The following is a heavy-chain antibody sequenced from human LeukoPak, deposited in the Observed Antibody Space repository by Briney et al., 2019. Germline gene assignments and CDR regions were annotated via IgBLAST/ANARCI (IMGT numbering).Heavy chain of an antibody. CDR1: GFTFDDYA. CDR3: ARMTTVTTEGI. CDR2: ISWNSGSI. D-gene: IGHD4-17*01. Sequence: GGSLRLSCGASGFTFDDYAMHWVRQAPGKGLEWVSGISWNSGSIGYADSMKGRFTISRDNAKNILYLQMNNLRAEDTAVYYCARMTTVTTEGIWGQGTMVTVSS. J-gene: IGHJ3*02. V-gene: IGHV3-9*01.